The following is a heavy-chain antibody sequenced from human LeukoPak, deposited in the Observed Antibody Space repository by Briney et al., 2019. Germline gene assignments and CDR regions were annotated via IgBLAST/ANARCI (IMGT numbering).Heavy chain of an antibody. D-gene: IGHD5-18*01. J-gene: IGHJ4*02. Sequence: GGTLRLSCAASGFTFSSYGMSWVRQAPGKGLEWVSAISGSGGSTYYADSVKGRFTISRDNSKNTLYLQMNSLRAEDTAVYYCAREGGRYSYGFPFDYWGQGTLVTVSS. CDR2: ISGSGGST. V-gene: IGHV3-23*01. CDR3: AREGGRYSYGFPFDY. CDR1: GFTFSSYG.